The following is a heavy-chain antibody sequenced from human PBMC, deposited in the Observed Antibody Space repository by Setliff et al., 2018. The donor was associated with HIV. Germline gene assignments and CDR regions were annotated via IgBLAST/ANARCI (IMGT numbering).Heavy chain of an antibody. D-gene: IGHD3-22*01. CDR2: IYYSGST. Sequence: KPSETLSLTCTVSGGSISSGDYFWSWIRQHPGKGLEWIGYIYYSGSTYYNPSLKSRVTISIRTSKNQFSLRLTSVTAADTAVFYCARAPFVGGAYYYWASYYFDYWGPGTLVTVSS. CDR3: ARAPFVGGAYYYWASYYFDY. V-gene: IGHV4-31*03. J-gene: IGHJ4*02. CDR1: GGSISSGDYF.